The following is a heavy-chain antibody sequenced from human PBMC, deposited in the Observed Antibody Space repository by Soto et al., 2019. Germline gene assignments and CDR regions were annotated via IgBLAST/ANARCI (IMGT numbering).Heavy chain of an antibody. CDR1: GYKFDTYW. J-gene: IGHJ5*02. V-gene: IGHV5-51*01. Sequence: PGQSLKITCMRSGYKFDTYWIAWVRQMPGRGLEDMVTVFPSKSNSRYSLSFQGLVTISAETSLNAAYLQWGSPRASNTATCYCAREFTGSAGRFAHSGQGTVVT. CDR2: VFPSKSNS. D-gene: IGHD2-8*02. CDR3: AREFTGSAGRFAH.